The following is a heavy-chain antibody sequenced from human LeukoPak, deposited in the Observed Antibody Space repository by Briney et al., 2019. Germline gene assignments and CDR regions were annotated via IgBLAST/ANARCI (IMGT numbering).Heavy chain of an antibody. CDR2: IYYSGST. CDR1: GGSISSYY. V-gene: IGHV4-59*01. D-gene: IGHD6-19*01. CDR3: ARTGYSSGWSSTYFDY. Sequence: SETLSLTCTVSGGSISSYYWSWIRQPPGKGLEWIGYIYYSGSTNYNPSLKSRVTISADTSKNQFSLKLSSVTAADTAVYYCARTGYSSGWSSTYFDYWGQGTLVTVSS. J-gene: IGHJ4*02.